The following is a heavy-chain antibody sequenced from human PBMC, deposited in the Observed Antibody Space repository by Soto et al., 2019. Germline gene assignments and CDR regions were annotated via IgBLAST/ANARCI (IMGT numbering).Heavy chain of an antibody. CDR3: AKADSNYAGRFSYYYMDV. D-gene: IGHD4-4*01. Sequence: QVQLVQSGTEVKKPGASVKLSCKASGYTFRSYGISWVRQAPGQGPKWMGWISGYNGNTHYPQKFQGKVTMSTDTSTSTAYMELRSLRSDDTAVYYCAKADSNYAGRFSYYYMDVWGNGTLVTVSS. CDR1: GYTFRSYG. J-gene: IGHJ6*03. CDR2: ISGYNGNT. V-gene: IGHV1-18*01.